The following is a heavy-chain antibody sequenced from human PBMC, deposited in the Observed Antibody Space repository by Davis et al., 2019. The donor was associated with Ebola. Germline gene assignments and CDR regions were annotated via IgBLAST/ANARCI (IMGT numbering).Heavy chain of an antibody. J-gene: IGHJ3*02. D-gene: IGHD3-22*01. CDR2: INPITGGT. CDR3: AIEGGRYYDSSGYFFDI. Sequence: ASVKVSCKASGYRFTSYYMHWVRQAPGQGLEWMGIINPITGGTSYAQNFQVRVNMTRDTSTSTVYMELSSLLSEDTAVYYCAIEGGRYYDSSGYFFDICFQGTMVKVSS. V-gene: IGHV1-46*01. CDR1: GYRFTSYY.